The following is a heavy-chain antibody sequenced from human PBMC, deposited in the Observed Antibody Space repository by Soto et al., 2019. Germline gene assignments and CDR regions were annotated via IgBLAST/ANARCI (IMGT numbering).Heavy chain of an antibody. D-gene: IGHD6-13*01. CDR1: GYTFPGYY. CDR3: AREMVRPMSIAAAGTSHPYFDY. Sequence: SVKGSCKASGYTFPGYYIHWVRQAPIQWLEWMGWINPNSGDTNYAQKFQGWVTMTRDTSISTAYMELSRLRSDDTAVYYCAREMVRPMSIAAAGTSHPYFDYWGQGTLVSVP. J-gene: IGHJ4*02. V-gene: IGHV1-2*04. CDR2: INPNSGDT.